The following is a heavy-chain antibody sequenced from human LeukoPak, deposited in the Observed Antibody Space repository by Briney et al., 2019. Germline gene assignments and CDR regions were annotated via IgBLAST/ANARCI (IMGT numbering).Heavy chain of an antibody. Sequence: GASVTLSFKPSGYTFTSYSIDWVRIPPAPGLEWVGLISGYNSSTNYEHDLHGRVTMTIDTATTTASMELRSMRSDDTAVYDCARGGEIEYGSGGSCLPMDYWGQGTLVTVSS. CDR2: ISGYNSST. V-gene: IGHV1-18*01. CDR3: ARGGEIEYGSGGSCLPMDY. J-gene: IGHJ4*02. CDR1: GYTFTSYS. D-gene: IGHD2-15*01.